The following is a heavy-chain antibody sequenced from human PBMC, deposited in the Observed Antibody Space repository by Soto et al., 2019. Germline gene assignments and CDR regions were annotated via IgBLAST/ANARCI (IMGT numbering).Heavy chain of an antibody. CDR3: TRSTEKPY. J-gene: IGHJ4*02. Sequence: EVQLVESGGGSVQPGGSLRLSCAASGFTVNGNYMSWVRQAPGKGLEWVSVVYSGGNTYYADSVKGRFTSSRDNSKNTLYLPMNSLRAEDTAVYYCTRSTEKPYWGQGTLVTVSS. CDR1: GFTVNGNY. V-gene: IGHV3-66*01. CDR2: VYSGGNT.